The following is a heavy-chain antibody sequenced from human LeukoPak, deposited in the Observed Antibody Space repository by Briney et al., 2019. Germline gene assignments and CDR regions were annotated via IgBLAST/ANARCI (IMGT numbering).Heavy chain of an antibody. Sequence: GGSLRLSCTASGFTLSSYAVHWVRQAPGNGLEWVSSISSSSGYIYYADSVKGRFTISRDNAKNSLYLQMNSLRAEDTAVHYCATSPGLGYSSSLTGVDYWGQGSLVTVSS. J-gene: IGHJ4*02. CDR1: GFTLSSYA. CDR3: ATSPGLGYSSSLTGVDY. D-gene: IGHD6-6*01. CDR2: ISSSSGYI. V-gene: IGHV3-21*01.